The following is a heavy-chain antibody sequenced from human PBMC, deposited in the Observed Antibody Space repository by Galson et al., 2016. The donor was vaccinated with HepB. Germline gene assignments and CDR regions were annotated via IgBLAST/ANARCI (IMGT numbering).Heavy chain of an antibody. CDR2: IKSKDAGGTT. D-gene: IGHD1-1*01. CDR1: GFTFNNAW. J-gene: IGHJ2*01. V-gene: IGHV3-15*01. Sequence: SLRLSCAASGFTFNNAWMNWVRQAPGKGLEWVGRIKSKDAGGTTDYAAPVKGRFSISREDSENTLYLKMNRLKTADTAVYYCTPEGWSDAQFFDYWGRGTQVSVSS. CDR3: TPEGWSDAQFFDY.